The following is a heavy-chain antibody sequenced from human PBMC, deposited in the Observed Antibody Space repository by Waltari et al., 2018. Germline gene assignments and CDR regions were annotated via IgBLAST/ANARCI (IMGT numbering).Heavy chain of an antibody. CDR2: IYSGGSGST. J-gene: IGHJ6*02. Sequence: EVQLEESGGGLIQPGGSLRRSCAASGFTVSDTYMSCLRQAPGKGLEWGSLIYSGGSGSTYYADAVKGRFTISRDNFKNILYLQMDSLTAEDTAVYYCARGPYSSSHFYYSGLDVWGQGTTVTVSS. D-gene: IGHD3-22*01. V-gene: IGHV3-53*01. CDR3: ARGPYSSSHFYYSGLDV. CDR1: GFTVSDTY.